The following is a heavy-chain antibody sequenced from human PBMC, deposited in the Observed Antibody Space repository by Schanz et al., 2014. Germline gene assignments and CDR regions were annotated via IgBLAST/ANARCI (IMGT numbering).Heavy chain of an antibody. Sequence: EVQLVESGGGLVQPGGSLRLSCAVSGFTVSSNHMSWVRQAPGKGLEWVSVIYSGIGAYYADSVKDRFTVSRDNSKNTVYLQMNRLRAEDTAVYYCARDSRPNYDFLTAYYSIDYWGQGTLVTVSS. CDR3: ARDSRPNYDFLTAYYSIDY. D-gene: IGHD3-9*01. CDR2: IYSGIGA. CDR1: GFTVSSNH. J-gene: IGHJ4*02. V-gene: IGHV3-66*01.